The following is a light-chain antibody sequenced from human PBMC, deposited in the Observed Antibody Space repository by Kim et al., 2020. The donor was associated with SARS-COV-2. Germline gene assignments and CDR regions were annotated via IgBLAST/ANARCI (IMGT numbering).Light chain of an antibody. J-gene: IGKJ5*01. V-gene: IGKV1-33*01. Sequence: DILMTQSPSSLSASVGDRVTITCQATQVIRKFLNWYQQRPGKAPQLLIYDVSNLQTGVPSRFSGSGYRTEFTLTISSLQPEDFATYYCQQNDAFPITFGQGTRLEIK. CDR2: DVS. CDR3: QQNDAFPIT. CDR1: QVIRKF.